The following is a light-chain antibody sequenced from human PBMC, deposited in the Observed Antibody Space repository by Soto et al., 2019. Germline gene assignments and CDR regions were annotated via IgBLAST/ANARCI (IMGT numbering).Light chain of an antibody. V-gene: IGKV3-20*01. CDR1: QSVDRNY. CDR2: GAS. Sequence: EIVLTQSPGTLSLSPGARATLSCRASQSVDRNYLAWYQHKPGQAPRLLIYGASTRATGIPDRFSGSGSGTDFTLTISRLEPEDFATYYCQHYNSYSEAFGQGTKVELK. J-gene: IGKJ1*01. CDR3: QHYNSYSEA.